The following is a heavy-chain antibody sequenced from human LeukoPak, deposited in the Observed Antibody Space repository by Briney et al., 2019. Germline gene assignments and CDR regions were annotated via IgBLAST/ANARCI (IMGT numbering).Heavy chain of an antibody. V-gene: IGHV1-2*04. CDR3: ARGRGRYSADAFDI. CDR1: GYTFTGYY. CDR2: INPNSGGT. J-gene: IGHJ3*02. Sequence: ASVKVSCKASGYTFTGYYEHWVRQAPGQGLEWMGWINPNSGGTNYAQKFQGWVTMTRDTSISTAYMELSRLRSDDTAVYYCARGRGRYSADAFDIWGQGTMVTVSS. D-gene: IGHD6-13*01.